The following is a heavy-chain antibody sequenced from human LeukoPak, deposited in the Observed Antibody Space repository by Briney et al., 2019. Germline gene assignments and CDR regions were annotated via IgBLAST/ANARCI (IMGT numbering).Heavy chain of an antibody. J-gene: IGHJ4*02. Sequence: SETLSLTCAVYGGSFSGYYWSWIRQPPGKGLEWIGEINHSGSTNYNPSLKSRVTISVDTSKNQFSLKPSSVTAADTAVYYCARVSIAVDLDYWGQGTLVTVSS. CDR1: GGSFSGYY. D-gene: IGHD6-19*01. CDR2: INHSGST. CDR3: ARVSIAVDLDY. V-gene: IGHV4-34*01.